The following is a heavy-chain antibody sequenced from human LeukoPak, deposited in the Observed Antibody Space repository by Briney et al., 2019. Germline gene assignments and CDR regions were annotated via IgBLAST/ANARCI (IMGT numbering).Heavy chain of an antibody. CDR2: IKSKTDGGTT. CDR3: TTGGSFDY. Sequence: GGSLRLSCAASGFTVSSNYMSWVCQAPGKGLEGVGRIKSKTDGGTTDYAALVKGRFTISRDDSKNTLYLQMNSLKTEDTAVYYRTTGGSFDYWGQGTLVTVSS. CDR1: GFTVSSNY. J-gene: IGHJ4*02. D-gene: IGHD1-14*01. V-gene: IGHV3-15*01.